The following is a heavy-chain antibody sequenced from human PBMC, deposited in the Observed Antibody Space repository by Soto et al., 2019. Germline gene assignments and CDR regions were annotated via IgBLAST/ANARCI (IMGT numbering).Heavy chain of an antibody. Sequence: SLRLSCASSGFTFSRYWMNWVRQAPGKGLEWVANIKQDGTEKNYVDSVKGRFTISRDNARKSLYLQVDSLRAEDTAVYFCARGDTPMITGMDSFDIWGQGTMVTVSS. D-gene: IGHD5-18*01. V-gene: IGHV3-7*01. CDR3: ARGDTPMITGMDSFDI. J-gene: IGHJ3*02. CDR2: IKQDGTEK. CDR1: GFTFSRYW.